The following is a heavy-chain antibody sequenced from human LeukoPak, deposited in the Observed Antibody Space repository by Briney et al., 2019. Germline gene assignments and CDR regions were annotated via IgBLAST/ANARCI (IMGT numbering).Heavy chain of an antibody. D-gene: IGHD3-3*01. J-gene: IGHJ4*02. CDR2: ISAYNGNT. CDR1: GYTFTSYG. V-gene: IGHV1-18*01. CDR3: ARDQPLDEWSPPSPVDY. Sequence: ASVKVSCKASGYTFTSYGISWVRQAPGQGLEWMGWISAYNGNTNYAQKLQGRVTMTTDTSTSTAYMELRSLRSDDTAVYYCARDQPLDEWSPPSPVDYWGQGTLVTVSS.